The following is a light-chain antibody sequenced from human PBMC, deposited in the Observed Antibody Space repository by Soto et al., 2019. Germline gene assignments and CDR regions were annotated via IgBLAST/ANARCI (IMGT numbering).Light chain of an antibody. Sequence: EIVLTQSPDTLSLSPGERATLSCRASQSISSYLAWYQQKPGQAPRLLIYGASSRATGIPDRFRGSGSGTDFTLAISRLEPGDSAVYYCQQRSNWPPWTFGQGTKVDIK. V-gene: IGKV3D-20*02. CDR3: QQRSNWPPWT. CDR1: QSISSY. J-gene: IGKJ1*01. CDR2: GAS.